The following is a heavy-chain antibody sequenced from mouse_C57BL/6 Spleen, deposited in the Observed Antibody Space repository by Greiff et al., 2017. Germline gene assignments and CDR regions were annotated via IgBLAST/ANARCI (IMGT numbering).Heavy chain of an antibody. D-gene: IGHD3-2*02. CDR3: ARGGTAQARDYYAMDY. J-gene: IGHJ4*01. V-gene: IGHV1-9*01. Sequence: QVQLKQSGAELMKPGASVKLSCKATGYTFTGYWIEWVKQRPGHGLEWIGEILPGSGSTNYNEKFKGKATFTADTSSNTAYMQLSSLTTEDSAIYYCARGGTAQARDYYAMDYWGQGTSVTVSS. CDR1: GYTFTGYW. CDR2: ILPGSGST.